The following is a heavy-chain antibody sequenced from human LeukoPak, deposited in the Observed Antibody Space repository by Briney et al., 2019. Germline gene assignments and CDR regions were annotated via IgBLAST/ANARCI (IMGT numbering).Heavy chain of an antibody. V-gene: IGHV3-30*02. D-gene: IGHD3-10*01. CDR2: IRYDGSNK. CDR3: AKVILWFGILPDV. Sequence: QPGGSLRLSCAASGFTFSSYGMHWVRQAPGKGLEWVAFIRYDGSNKYYADSVKGRFTISRDNSKNTLYLQMDSLRAEDTAVYYCAKVILWFGILPDVWGKGTTVTISS. J-gene: IGHJ6*04. CDR1: GFTFSSYG.